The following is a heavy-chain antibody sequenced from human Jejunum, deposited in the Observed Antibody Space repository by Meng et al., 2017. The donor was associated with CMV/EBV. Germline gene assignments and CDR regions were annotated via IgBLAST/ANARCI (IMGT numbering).Heavy chain of an antibody. CDR1: VSSGSFS. CDR3: ARVYGRQSLGFYYGLDV. V-gene: IGHV4-61*01. Sequence: VSSGSFSWTWIRQPPGKGLEWIGFIDDVGSTSYSPPLKSRVTMSVDTSTNQFSLRLPSVTSADTAVYYCARVYGRQSLGFYYGLDVWGQGTTVTVSS. CDR2: IDDVGST. J-gene: IGHJ6*02. D-gene: IGHD7-27*01.